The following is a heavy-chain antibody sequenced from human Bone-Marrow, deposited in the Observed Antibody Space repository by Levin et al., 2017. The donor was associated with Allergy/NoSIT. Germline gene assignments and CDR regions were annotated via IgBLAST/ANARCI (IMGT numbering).Heavy chain of an antibody. CDR2: VYYSGST. J-gene: IGHJ4*02. Sequence: SQTLSLTCTVSGGSISSSSYCWGWVRQPPGKGLEWIGSVYYSGSTYYNPSLKSRVTISVDTSKNQFSLRLSSVTAAATALYFCARHLALVAAPLDQWGQGTLVTVSA. D-gene: IGHD5-12*01. CDR1: GGSISSSSYC. V-gene: IGHV4-39*01. CDR3: ARHLALVAAPLDQ.